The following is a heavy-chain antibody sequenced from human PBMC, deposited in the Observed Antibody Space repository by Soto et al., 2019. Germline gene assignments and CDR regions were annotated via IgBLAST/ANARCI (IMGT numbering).Heavy chain of an antibody. V-gene: IGHV3-30*18. CDR1: GFTFSSYG. J-gene: IGHJ4*02. CDR3: AKDEGDDYGDYVVY. CDR2: ISYDGSNK. Sequence: GGSLRLSCAASGFTFSSYGMHWVRQAPGKGLEWVAVISYDGSNKYYADSVKGRFTISRDNSKNTLYLQMNSLRAEDTAVYYCAKDEGDDYGDYVVYWGQGTLVTVS. D-gene: IGHD4-17*01.